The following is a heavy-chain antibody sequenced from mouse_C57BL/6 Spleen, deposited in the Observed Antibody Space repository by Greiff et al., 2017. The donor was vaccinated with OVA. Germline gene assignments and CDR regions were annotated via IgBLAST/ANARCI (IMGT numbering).Heavy chain of an antibody. D-gene: IGHD1-1*01. J-gene: IGHJ2*01. CDR2: ISSGSSTI. Sequence: EVNLVESGGGLVKPGGSLKLSCAASGFTFSDYGMHWVRQAPEKGLEWVAYISSGSSTIYYADTVKGRFTISRDNAKNTLFLQMTSLRSEDTAMYYCARPLPGLSTVVDYWGQGTTLTVSS. V-gene: IGHV5-17*01. CDR1: GFTFSDYG. CDR3: ARPLPGLSTVVDY.